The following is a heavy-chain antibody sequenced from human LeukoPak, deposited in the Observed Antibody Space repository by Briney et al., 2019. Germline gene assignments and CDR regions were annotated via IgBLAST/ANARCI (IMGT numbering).Heavy chain of an antibody. CDR2: ISYDGSNK. J-gene: IGHJ4*02. CDR3: ARIRDLLWFIPHLERALDY. Sequence: GSLRLSCAASGFTFSSYAMHWVRQAPGKGLEWVAVISYDGSNKYYADSVKGRFTISRDNSKNTLYLQMNSLRAEDTAVYYCARIRDLLWFIPHLERALDYWGQGTLVTVSS. CDR1: GFTFSSYA. V-gene: IGHV3-30-3*01. D-gene: IGHD3-10*01.